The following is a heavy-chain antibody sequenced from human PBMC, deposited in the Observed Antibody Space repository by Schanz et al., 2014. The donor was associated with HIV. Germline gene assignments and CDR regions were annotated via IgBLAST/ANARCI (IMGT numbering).Heavy chain of an antibody. CDR3: ARGGYYESSGYYNY. J-gene: IGHJ4*02. D-gene: IGHD3-22*01. CDR1: GASVRTHF. CDR2: VYYSVKT. V-gene: IGHV4-59*02. Sequence: QVQLQESGPGLVKPSDTLSLTCTVSGASVRTHFWGWIRQAPGKGLEWIGSVYYSVKTSYNPSLKSRATISRETSKNQFSLKLRSVTDADTAIYFCARGGYYESSGYYNYWGQGILVTVAS.